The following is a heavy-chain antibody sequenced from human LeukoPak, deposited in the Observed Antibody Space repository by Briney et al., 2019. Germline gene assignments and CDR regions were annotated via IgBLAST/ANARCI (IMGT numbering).Heavy chain of an antibody. CDR1: GYTFTSYA. Sequence: ASVKVSCKASGYTFTSYAMNWVRQAPGQGLEWMGWINTNTGNPTYALGFTGRFVFSLDTSVSTAYLQISSLKAEDTAVYYCAGGVSSSWHDAFDIWGQGTMVTVSS. CDR2: INTNTGNP. J-gene: IGHJ3*02. D-gene: IGHD6-13*01. CDR3: AGGVSSSWHDAFDI. V-gene: IGHV7-4-1*02.